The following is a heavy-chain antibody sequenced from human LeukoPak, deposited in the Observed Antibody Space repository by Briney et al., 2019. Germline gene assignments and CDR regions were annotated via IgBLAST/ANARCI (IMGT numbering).Heavy chain of an antibody. Sequence: SETLSLTCTVSGGSISSVTYYWTWIRQPAGKRLEWLGRIYSNGETNYNPSFKSRISISVDTSKNQFSLILSSATAADTAVYYCARRTVFGMFIKGGDAFDVWGQGTMVTVSS. D-gene: IGHD3-3*01. V-gene: IGHV4-61*02. CDR3: ARRTVFGMFIKGGDAFDV. CDR2: IYSNGET. CDR1: GGSISSVTYY. J-gene: IGHJ3*01.